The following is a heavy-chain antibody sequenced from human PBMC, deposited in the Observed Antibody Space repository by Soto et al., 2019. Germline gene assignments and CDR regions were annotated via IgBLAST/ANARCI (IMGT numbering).Heavy chain of an antibody. V-gene: IGHV1-69*13. J-gene: IGHJ6*02. CDR2: IIPIFGTA. D-gene: IGHD5-12*01. Sequence: GASVKVSCKASGGTFSSYAISWVRQVPGQGLEWMGGIIPIFGTANYAQKFQGRVTITADESTSTAYMELSSLRSEDTAVYYCARDLIRDGYNYRGYYYYYGMDVWGQGTTVTVSS. CDR3: ARDLIRDGYNYRGYYYYYGMDV. CDR1: GGTFSSYA.